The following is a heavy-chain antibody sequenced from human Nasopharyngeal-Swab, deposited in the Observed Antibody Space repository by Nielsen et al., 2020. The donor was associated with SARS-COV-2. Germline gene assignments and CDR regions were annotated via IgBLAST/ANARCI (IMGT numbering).Heavy chain of an antibody. CDR2: IYYSGST. V-gene: IGHV4-39*01. J-gene: IGHJ5*02. CDR3: ARHDPQLVPVDP. Sequence: SETLSLTCTVSGGSISSSSYYWGWIRQPPGKGLEWIGSIYYSGSTYYNPSLKSRVTISVDTSKNQFSLKLSSVTAADTAVYYYARHDPQLVPVDPWGQGTLVTVSS. CDR1: GGSISSSSYY. D-gene: IGHD6-13*01.